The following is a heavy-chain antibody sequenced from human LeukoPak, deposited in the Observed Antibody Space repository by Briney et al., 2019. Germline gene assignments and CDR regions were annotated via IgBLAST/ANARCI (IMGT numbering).Heavy chain of an antibody. J-gene: IGHJ4*02. CDR3: ARDFRATTVATFDY. V-gene: IGHV3-23*01. CDR2: ISGSRGST. Sequence: PGGSLRLSCAASGFTFSNYAMSWVRQTQGKGLEWVSTISGSRGSTYYADSVKGRFTISRDNSKNTLYLQMNSLRADDTAVYYCARDFRATTVATFDYWGQGTLVTVSS. CDR1: GFTFSNYA. D-gene: IGHD4-17*01.